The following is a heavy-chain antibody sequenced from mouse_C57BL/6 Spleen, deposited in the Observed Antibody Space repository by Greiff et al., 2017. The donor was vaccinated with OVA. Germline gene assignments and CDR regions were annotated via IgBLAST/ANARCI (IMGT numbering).Heavy chain of an antibody. J-gene: IGHJ4*01. Sequence: EVQLQQSGPELVKPGDSVKISCKASGYSFTGYFMNWVMQSHGKSLEWIGRINPYNGDTFYNQKFKGKATLTVDKSSSTAHMELRSLTSEDSAVYYCASGDNYPYYYAMDYWGQGTSVTVSS. V-gene: IGHV1-20*01. D-gene: IGHD1-3*01. CDR1: GYSFTGYF. CDR3: ASGDNYPYYYAMDY. CDR2: INPYNGDT.